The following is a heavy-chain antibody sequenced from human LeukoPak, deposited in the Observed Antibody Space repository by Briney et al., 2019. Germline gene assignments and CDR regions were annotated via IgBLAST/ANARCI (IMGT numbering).Heavy chain of an antibody. J-gene: IGHJ1*01. CDR2: ISGSGGST. D-gene: IGHD6-13*01. V-gene: IGHV3-23*01. CDR1: GFTFSSYA. Sequence: PGGSLRLSCAASGFTFSSYAMSWVRQAPGKGLEWVSAISGSGGSTYYADSVKGRFTISRDNSNNTMYLQMNSLRAEDTAVYYCAKGPDLGRIAAAVVKDGYFQHWGQGTLVTVSS. CDR3: AKGPDLGRIAAAVVKDGYFQH.